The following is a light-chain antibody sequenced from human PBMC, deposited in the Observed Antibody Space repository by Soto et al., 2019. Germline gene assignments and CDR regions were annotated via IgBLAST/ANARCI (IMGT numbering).Light chain of an antibody. CDR3: QQSYSTPRS. Sequence: DLQMTQSPSSLSASVGDRVTITCRASQRISSYLNWYQQKPGKAPKLLIYAASSLQSGVSSRFSGSGSGTDFTLTISSLQPEDFATYYCQQSYSTPRSFGQGTKVEIK. CDR1: QRISSY. CDR2: AAS. V-gene: IGKV1-39*01. J-gene: IGKJ1*01.